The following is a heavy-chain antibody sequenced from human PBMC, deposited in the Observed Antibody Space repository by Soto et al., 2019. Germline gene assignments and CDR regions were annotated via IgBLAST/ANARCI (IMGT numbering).Heavy chain of an antibody. CDR1: GGSFSGYY. Sequence: SETLSLTCAVYGGSFSGYYWSWIRQPPGKGLEWIGEINHSGSTNYNPSLKSRVTISVDTSKNQFSLKLSSVTAADTAVYYCARGRENGIAAAGTVSGPGYYFDYWGQGTLVTVSS. CDR3: ARGRENGIAAAGTVSGPGYYFDY. V-gene: IGHV4-34*01. J-gene: IGHJ4*02. D-gene: IGHD6-13*01. CDR2: INHSGST.